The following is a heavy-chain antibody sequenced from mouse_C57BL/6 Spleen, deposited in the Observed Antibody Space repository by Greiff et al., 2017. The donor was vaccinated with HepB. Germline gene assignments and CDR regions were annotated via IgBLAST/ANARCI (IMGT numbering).Heavy chain of an antibody. CDR3: ARPRLPYGFDV. Sequence: VQLQQSGAELVKPGASVKISCKASGYAFSSYWMNWVKQRPGKGLEWIGQIYPGDGDTNYNGKFKGKATLTADTSSSTAYMQLSSLTSEDSAVYFCARPRLPYGFDVWGTGTTVTVSS. D-gene: IGHD1-1*01. J-gene: IGHJ1*03. V-gene: IGHV1-80*01. CDR1: GYAFSSYW. CDR2: IYPGDGDT.